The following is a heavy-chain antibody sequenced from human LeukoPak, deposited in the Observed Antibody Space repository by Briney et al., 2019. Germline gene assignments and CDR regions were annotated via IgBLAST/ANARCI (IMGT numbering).Heavy chain of an antibody. J-gene: IGHJ6*02. CDR2: IIPILGIA. CDR1: GYTFTSYY. D-gene: IGHD3-3*01. CDR3: ARPQKDYDFWSGYYYYGMDV. Sequence: SVKVSCKASGYTFTSYYMHWVRQAPGQGLEWMGRIIPILGIANYAQKFQGRVTITADKSTSTAYMELSSLRSEDTAVYYCARPQKDYDFWSGYYYYGMDVWGQGTTVTVSS. V-gene: IGHV1-69*02.